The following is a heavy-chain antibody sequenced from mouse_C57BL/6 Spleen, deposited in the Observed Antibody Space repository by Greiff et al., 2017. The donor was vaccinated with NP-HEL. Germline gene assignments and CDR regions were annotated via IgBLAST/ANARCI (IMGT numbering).Heavy chain of an antibody. CDR2: ISYDGSN. Sequence: ESGPGLVKPSQSLSLTCSVTGYSITSGYYWNWIRQFPGNKLEWMGYISYDGSNNYNPSLKNRISITRDTSNNQFFLKLNSVTTEDTATYYCARDDGYYRYAMDYWGQGTSVTVSS. CDR1: GYSITSGYY. J-gene: IGHJ4*01. D-gene: IGHD2-3*01. CDR3: ARDDGYYRYAMDY. V-gene: IGHV3-6*01.